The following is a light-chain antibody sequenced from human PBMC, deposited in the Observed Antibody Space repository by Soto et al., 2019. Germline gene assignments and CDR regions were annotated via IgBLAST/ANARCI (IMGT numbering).Light chain of an antibody. CDR1: QVISTS. J-gene: IGKJ5*01. CDR2: AAS. Sequence: DIQLTQSPSFLSPSIGESVTITCRASQVISTSLAWYQVKPGKAPKLLIYAASTLESGVPSRFSPTVSETEFSLTIPSLQPEDFAPYYWQPLFVYPITVGQGTRLENK. CDR3: QPLFVYPIT. V-gene: IGKV1-9*01.